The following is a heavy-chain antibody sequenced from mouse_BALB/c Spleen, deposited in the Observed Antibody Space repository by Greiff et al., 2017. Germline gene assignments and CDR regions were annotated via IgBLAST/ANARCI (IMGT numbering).Heavy chain of an antibody. CDR2: ILPGSGST. V-gene: IGHV1-9*01. Sequence: VQLQQSGAELMKPGASVKISCKATGYTFSSYWIEWVKQRPGHGLEWIGEILPGSGSTNYNEKFKGKATFTADTSSNTAYMQLSSLTSEDSAVYYCARGGTVMRFADWGQGTLVTVSA. CDR3: ARGGTVMRFAD. D-gene: IGHD2-3*01. CDR1: GYTFSSYW. J-gene: IGHJ3*01.